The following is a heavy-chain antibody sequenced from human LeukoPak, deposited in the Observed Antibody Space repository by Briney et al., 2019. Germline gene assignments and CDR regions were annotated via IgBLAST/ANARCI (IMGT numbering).Heavy chain of an antibody. D-gene: IGHD2-2*01. CDR1: GYTFTSYG. Sequence: ASVKVSCKASGYTFTSYGISWVRQAPGQGPEWMGWISAYNGNTNYAQKLQGRVTMTTDTSTNTVYMDLRSLRSDDTAVYYCARDLEHCRNIICSNSAYWGQGTLVTVSS. J-gene: IGHJ4*02. V-gene: IGHV1-18*01. CDR3: ARDLEHCRNIICSNSAY. CDR2: ISAYNGNT.